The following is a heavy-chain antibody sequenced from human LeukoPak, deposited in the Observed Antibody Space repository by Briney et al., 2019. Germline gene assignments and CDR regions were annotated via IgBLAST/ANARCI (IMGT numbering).Heavy chain of an antibody. CDR2: ISYDGSNK. CDR1: GLTFSSYA. J-gene: IGHJ4*02. Sequence: PGGSLRLSCAASGLTFSSYAMHWVRQAPGKGLEGVAVISYDGSNKYYADSVKGRFTISRDNSKNTLDLQMNSLRAEDTAVYYCVRDRIMITFGGALSLWGQGTLVTVSS. CDR3: VRDRIMITFGGALSL. V-gene: IGHV3-30-3*01. D-gene: IGHD3-16*01.